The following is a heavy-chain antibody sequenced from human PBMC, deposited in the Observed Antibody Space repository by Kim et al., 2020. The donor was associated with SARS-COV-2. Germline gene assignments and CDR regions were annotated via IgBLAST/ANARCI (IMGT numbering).Heavy chain of an antibody. J-gene: IGHJ3*02. CDR2: ISSSSSYI. CDR3: ARVADTAMEGAFDI. V-gene: IGHV3-21*01. Sequence: GGSLRLSCAASGFTFSSYSMNWVRQAPGKGLEWVSSISSSSSYIYYADSVKGRFTISRDNAKNSLYLQMNSLRAEDTAVYYCARVADTAMEGAFDIWGQGTMVTVSS. D-gene: IGHD5-18*01. CDR1: GFTFSSYS.